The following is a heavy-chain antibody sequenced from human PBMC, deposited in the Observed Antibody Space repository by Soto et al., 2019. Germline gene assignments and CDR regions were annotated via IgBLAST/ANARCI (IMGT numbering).Heavy chain of an antibody. J-gene: IGHJ5*02. Sequence: QVQLVQSGAEVKKPGASVKISCKASGYTFTRYTMNWVRQAPGQRLEWMGWINPDNGKTKTTQKFQDRVIITRDTSASTAYMDLSRVRSEDTAVYYCARGIATGQLDPWGQGTLVTVSS. CDR3: ARGIATGQLDP. D-gene: IGHD2-15*01. V-gene: IGHV1-3*01. CDR2: INPDNGKT. CDR1: GYTFTRYT.